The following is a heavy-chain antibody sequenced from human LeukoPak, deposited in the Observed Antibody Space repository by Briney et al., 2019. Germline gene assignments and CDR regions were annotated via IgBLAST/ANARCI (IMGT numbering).Heavy chain of an antibody. CDR1: GGSISSSSYY. V-gene: IGHV4-39*01. CDR3: ARHGKYGFLWGSYRYTLVYFDY. D-gene: IGHD3-16*02. J-gene: IGHJ4*02. Sequence: SETLSLTCTVSGGSISSSSYYWGWIRQPPGKGLEWIGSIYYSGSTYYNPSLKSRVTISVDTSKNQFSLKLSSVTAGDTAVCYWARHGKYGFLWGSYRYTLVYFDYWGQGTLVTVSS. CDR2: IYYSGST.